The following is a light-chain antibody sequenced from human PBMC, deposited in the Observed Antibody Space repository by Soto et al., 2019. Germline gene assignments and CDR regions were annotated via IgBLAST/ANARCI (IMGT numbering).Light chain of an antibody. CDR3: ISYTSSSTWV. CDR1: SSDVGAYNY. J-gene: IGLJ3*02. V-gene: IGLV2-14*01. CDR2: EVS. Sequence: QSALTQPASLSGSPGQSITISCTGPSSDVGAYNYVSWYQQHPGKAPKLMMYEVSNRPSGVSDRFSGSRSGNTASLTISGLQAEDESDYYCISYTSSSTWVFGGGTKVTVL.